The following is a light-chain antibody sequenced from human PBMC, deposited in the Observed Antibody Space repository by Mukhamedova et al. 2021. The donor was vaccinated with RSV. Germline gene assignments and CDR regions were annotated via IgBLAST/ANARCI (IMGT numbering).Light chain of an antibody. CDR1: QHIKNF. V-gene: IGKV1-33*01. CDR3: QQYDDVPIT. J-gene: IGKJ5*01. Sequence: QASQHIKNFLNWYQQKPGKATRLLIYDATILHKGVPARFGGSGSQTYFTLTINNLQPDDVAVSYCQQYDDVPITFGHGTRLEIK. CDR2: DAT.